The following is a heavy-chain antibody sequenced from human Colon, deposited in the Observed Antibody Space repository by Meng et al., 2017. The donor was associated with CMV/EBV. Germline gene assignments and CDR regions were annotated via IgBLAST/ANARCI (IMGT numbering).Heavy chain of an antibody. CDR1: EFTFSSYA. CDR2: ISYDGSNK. J-gene: IGHJ4*02. CDR3: AREQTYYDFWSGIDY. V-gene: IGHV3-30-3*01. D-gene: IGHD3-3*01. Sequence: GESLKISCAASEFTFSSYAMHWVRQAPGKGLEWVAVISYDGSNKYYADSVKGRFTISRDNSKNTLYLQMNSLRAEDTAVYYCAREQTYYDFWSGIDYWGQGTLVTVSS.